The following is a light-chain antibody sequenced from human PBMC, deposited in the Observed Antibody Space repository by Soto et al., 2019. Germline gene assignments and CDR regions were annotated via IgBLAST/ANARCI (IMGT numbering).Light chain of an antibody. CDR3: QQYGSSPPIT. J-gene: IGKJ4*01. Sequence: EIVLTQSPGTPSLSPGERATLSCRASQSVSSTYLAWYQQKPGQAPRLLIYGASSRATGIPDRFSGSGSGTDFTLTISRLGPEDFAVYYCQQYGSSPPITFGGGTKVDIK. V-gene: IGKV3-20*01. CDR2: GAS. CDR1: QSVSSTY.